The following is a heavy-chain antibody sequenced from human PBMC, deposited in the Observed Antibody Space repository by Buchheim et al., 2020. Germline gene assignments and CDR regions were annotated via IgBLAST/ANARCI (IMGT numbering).Heavy chain of an antibody. CDR2: IYYSGST. J-gene: IGHJ4*02. V-gene: IGHV4-39*07. CDR1: GGSISSSSYY. D-gene: IGHD3-10*01. Sequence: QLQLQESGPGLVKPSETLSLTCTVSGGSISSSSYYWGWIRQPPGKGLEWIGSIYYSGSTYYNPSLKSRVTISVEPSKNQFPLKLSSVTAADTAVYYCARAYGYGSGSYRYYFDYWGQGTL. CDR3: ARAYGYGSGSYRYYFDY.